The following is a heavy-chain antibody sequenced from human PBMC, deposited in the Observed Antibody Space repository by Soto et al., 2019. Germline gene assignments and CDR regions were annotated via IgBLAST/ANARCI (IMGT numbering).Heavy chain of an antibody. V-gene: IGHV1-18*01. J-gene: IGHJ5*02. CDR3: ARDLNGYPGETSYYTWFDP. D-gene: IGHD3-16*01. Sequence: GASVKVSCKASGYTFTSYGISWVRQAPGQGLEWMGWISAYNGNTNYAQKLQGRVTMTTDTSTSTAYMELRSLRSDDTAVYYCARDLNGYPGETSYYTWFDPLGQGTLVTVSS. CDR1: GYTFTSYG. CDR2: ISAYNGNT.